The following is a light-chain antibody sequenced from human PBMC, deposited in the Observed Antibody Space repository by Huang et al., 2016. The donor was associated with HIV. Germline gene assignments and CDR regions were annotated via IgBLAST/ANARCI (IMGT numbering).Light chain of an antibody. V-gene: IGKV1-39*01. CDR3: QQGYSTPT. CDR1: QSISRY. J-gene: IGKJ1*01. CDR2: ASS. Sequence: DIQMTQSPSSLSASVGDRVTITCRASQSISRYLNWYQHKPGKAPELLIYASSSLQSGGPSRFSGSGSGTDFSLTISCLQPEDYATYYCQQGYSTPTFGQGTKVEMK.